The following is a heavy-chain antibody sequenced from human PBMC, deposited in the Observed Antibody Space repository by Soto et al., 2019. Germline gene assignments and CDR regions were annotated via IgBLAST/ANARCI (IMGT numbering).Heavy chain of an antibody. CDR3: ATEGDFWSGFYGWVGA. D-gene: IGHD3-3*01. V-gene: IGHV3-7*01. CDR2: IRQDGTEI. Sequence: EVQLVESGGGLVQPGGSRRLVCVDSGSTLESHWMAWVRQAPGKGLEWVANIRQDGTEIHYVEAVRGRFIISKDNAKKSVYLQMNSLRVEDSARYYCATEGDFWSGFYGWVGAWGQGTLVTVSS. CDR1: GSTLESHW. J-gene: IGHJ5*02.